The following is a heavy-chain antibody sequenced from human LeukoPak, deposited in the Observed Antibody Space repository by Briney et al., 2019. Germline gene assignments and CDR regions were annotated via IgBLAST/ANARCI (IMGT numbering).Heavy chain of an antibody. J-gene: IGHJ3*02. CDR3: ARDFWSGLGAFDI. Sequence: GASVKVSCKASGYTYTSYDINWVRQATGQGLEWMGWMNPNSGNTDYAQKFQGRVTITRNTSISTAYMELSSLRSEDTAVYYCARDFWSGLGAFDIWGQGTMVTVSS. V-gene: IGHV1-8*03. CDR1: GYTYTSYD. CDR2: MNPNSGNT. D-gene: IGHD3-3*01.